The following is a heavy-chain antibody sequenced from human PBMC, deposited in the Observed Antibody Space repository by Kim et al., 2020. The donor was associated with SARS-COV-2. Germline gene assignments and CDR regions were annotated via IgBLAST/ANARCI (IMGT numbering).Heavy chain of an antibody. CDR1: GFTFSDYY. J-gene: IGHJ1*01. D-gene: IGHD6-13*01. CDR2: ISSSSSYT. V-gene: IGHV3-11*06. CDR3: ASSLRGAAAGTRYFQH. Sequence: GGSLRLSCAASGFTFSDYYMSWIRQAPGKGLEWVSYISSSSSYTNYADSVKGRFTISRDNAKNSLYLQMNSLRAEDTAVYYCASSLRGAAAGTRYFQHWGQGTLVTVSS.